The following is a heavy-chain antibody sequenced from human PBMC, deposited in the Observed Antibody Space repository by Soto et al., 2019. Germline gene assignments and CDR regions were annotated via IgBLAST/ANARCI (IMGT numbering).Heavy chain of an antibody. CDR3: AKDRQIAAAGVFDY. CDR1: GFTFSSYG. CDR2: ISYDGRNK. V-gene: IGHV3-30*18. Sequence: QVQLVESGGGVVQPGRSLRLSCAASGFTFSSYGMHWVRQAPGKGLEWGAVISYDGRNKYYADSVKGRFTISRDNSKNTLYLQMNVLRAEDTAVYYCAKDRQIAAAGVFDYWGQGTLVTVSS. J-gene: IGHJ4*02. D-gene: IGHD6-13*01.